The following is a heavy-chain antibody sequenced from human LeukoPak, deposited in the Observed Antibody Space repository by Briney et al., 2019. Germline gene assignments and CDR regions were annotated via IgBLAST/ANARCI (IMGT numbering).Heavy chain of an antibody. J-gene: IGHJ4*02. CDR2: ISSSGSTI. D-gene: IGHD2-2*01. CDR1: GFTFSSYE. CDR3: ARDLGYCSSTSCYEGGY. V-gene: IGHV3-48*03. Sequence: GGSLRLSCAASGFTFSSYEMNWVRQAPGKGLEWVSYISSSGSTIYYADSVKGRFTISRDNAKNSLYLQMNSLRAEDTAVYYCARDLGYCSSTSCYEGGYWGQGTLVTVSS.